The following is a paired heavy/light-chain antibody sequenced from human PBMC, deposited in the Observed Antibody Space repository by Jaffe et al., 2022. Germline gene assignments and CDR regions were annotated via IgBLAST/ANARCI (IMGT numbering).Light chain of an antibody. J-gene: IGKJ1*01. CDR3: MQATQWPWT. CDR2: KVS. CDR1: QRLVDSDGNTY. V-gene: IGKV2-30*01. Sequence: DIVMTQSPLSLPVTLGQPASISCKSSQRLVDSDGNTYLNWFQQRPGQSPRRLIYKVSNRDSGVPDRFSGSGSGTDFTLKISRVEAEDVGIYYCMQATQWPWTFGQGTKVEIK.
Heavy chain of an antibody. Sequence: EVQLVESGGGLVQPGGSLRLSCAASGFTFSTYWMSWVRQAPGKGLEWVAIIKQDGSAKTYVDSVKGRFTISRDNPQNSLYLQMNSLRAEDTAVYYCVRPLRAQLDGHYWGQGTLVTVSS. CDR3: VRPLRAQLDGHY. V-gene: IGHV3-7*05. D-gene: IGHD6-13*01. CDR1: GFTFSTYW. J-gene: IGHJ4*02. CDR2: IKQDGSAK.